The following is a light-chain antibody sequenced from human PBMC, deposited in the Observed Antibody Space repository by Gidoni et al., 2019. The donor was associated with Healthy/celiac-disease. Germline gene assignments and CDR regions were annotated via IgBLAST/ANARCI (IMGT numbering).Light chain of an antibody. CDR1: QSISSY. V-gene: IGKV1-39*01. Sequence: IQITQSPSSLSASVGDRVTITCRASQSISSYLNCYQQKPGKAPQLLIYAASSLPSGGPSSFSGSGCGTDFTLTISSLQPEEFVTVYCHKSYSTPPYTFGQGTKLEIK. CDR2: AAS. CDR3: HKSYSTPPYT. J-gene: IGKJ2*01.